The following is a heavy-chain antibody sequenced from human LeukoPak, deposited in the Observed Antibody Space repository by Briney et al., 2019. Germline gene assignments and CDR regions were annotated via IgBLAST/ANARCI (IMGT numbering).Heavy chain of an antibody. J-gene: IGHJ4*02. CDR3: ARDSEDLVTMIVVAIDY. D-gene: IGHD3-22*01. CDR1: GFTFSSYS. Sequence: GGSLRLSCAASGFTFSSYSMNWVRQAPGKGLEWVSSISSSSSYIYYADSVKGRFTISRDNAKNSLYMQMNSLRAEDTAVYYCARDSEDLVTMIVVAIDYWGQGTLVTVSS. V-gene: IGHV3-21*01. CDR2: ISSSSSYI.